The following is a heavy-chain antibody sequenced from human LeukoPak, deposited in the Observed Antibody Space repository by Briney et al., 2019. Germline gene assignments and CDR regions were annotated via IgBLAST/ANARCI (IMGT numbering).Heavy chain of an antibody. J-gene: IGHJ4*02. Sequence: GGSLRLSCAASGFTFSTYSMSWVRQAPGKGLEWVSTITAGGGNKDYADSVKGRFTISRDNSKNTVFLQMNSLRAEDTAVYYCAKSIGGVVVVAADYWGQGTLVTVSS. CDR1: GFTFSTYS. V-gene: IGHV3-23*01. D-gene: IGHD2-15*01. CDR3: AKSIGGVVVVAADY. CDR2: ITAGGGNK.